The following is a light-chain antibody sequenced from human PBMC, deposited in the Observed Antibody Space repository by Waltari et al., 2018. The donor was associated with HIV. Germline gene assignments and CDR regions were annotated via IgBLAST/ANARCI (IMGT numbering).Light chain of an antibody. CDR3: QSYDTTNRWI. CDR1: SGSFGSNF. V-gene: IGLV6-57*01. CDR2: EDD. J-gene: IGLJ2*01. Sequence: NLMLTQPRSVSESPGQTVTISCTRSSGSFGSNFVQWYQQRPGSSPTTVIFEDDQRPAGVPDRFSVSLDRSSNSAYLTISGLKPEDEADYYCQSYDTTNRWIFGGGTQLTVL.